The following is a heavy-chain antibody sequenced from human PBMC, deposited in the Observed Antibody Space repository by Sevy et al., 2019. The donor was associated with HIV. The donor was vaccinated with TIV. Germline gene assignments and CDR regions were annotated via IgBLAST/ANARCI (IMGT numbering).Heavy chain of an antibody. Sequence: AGSLRLSCAASGFTFSGYGMHWVRQAPGKGLEWVAFIRYDVSYKYYADSVKGRFTISRNNSKHTLYLQMNRRRAEDTAVDYCAKDWSGGSWQHCVDYWGQGTLVTVSS. CDR3: AKDWSGGSWQHCVDY. J-gene: IGHJ4*02. D-gene: IGHD2-15*01. CDR2: IRYDVSYK. V-gene: IGHV3-30*02. CDR1: GFTFSGYG.